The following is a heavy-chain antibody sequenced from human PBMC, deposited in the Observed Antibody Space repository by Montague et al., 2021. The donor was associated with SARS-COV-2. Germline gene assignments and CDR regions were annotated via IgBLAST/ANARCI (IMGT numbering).Heavy chain of an antibody. CDR3: ARQTTMVREPFDS. D-gene: IGHD3-10*01. J-gene: IGHJ4*02. V-gene: IGHV4-59*08. CDR2: IYYYGSV. Sequence: SETLSLTCTVAGDSVSRSYWNWIRQSPGKGLEWIGNIYYYGSVNYNPSLKSRLSISLDTSKNQLSLTLTSVTAADTATYCCARQTTMVREPFDSWGQGTLVLVSS. CDR1: GDSVSRSY.